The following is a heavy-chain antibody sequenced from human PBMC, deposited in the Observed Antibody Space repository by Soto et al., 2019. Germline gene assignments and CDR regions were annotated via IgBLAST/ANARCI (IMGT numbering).Heavy chain of an antibody. D-gene: IGHD2-21*02. Sequence: QVQLQESGPGLVKPSETLSLTATVSGASIGNTGFYWSWIRQPPGKGLEWIGYIYSSGSTTYNSSLKSRVTISLDTSKNQVSLNLTSVTAADTAMYYCARTTASRSLDVWGHGTMVSVSS. J-gene: IGHJ3*01. CDR1: GASIGNTGFY. CDR2: IYSSGST. V-gene: IGHV4-61*08. CDR3: ARTTASRSLDV.